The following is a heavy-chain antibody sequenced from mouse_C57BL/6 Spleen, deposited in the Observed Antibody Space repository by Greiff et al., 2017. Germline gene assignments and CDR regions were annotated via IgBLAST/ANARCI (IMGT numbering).Heavy chain of an antibody. V-gene: IGHV1-61*01. CDR3: ASRTAQATLDY. D-gene: IGHD3-2*02. Sequence: QVQLQQPGAELVRPGSSVKLSCKASGYTFTSYWMDWVKQRPGQGLEWIGNIYPSDSETHYNQKFKDKATLTVDKSSSTAYMQLSSLTSEDSAVYYGASRTAQATLDYWGKGTTLTVSS. CDR1: GYTFTSYW. J-gene: IGHJ2*01. CDR2: IYPSDSET.